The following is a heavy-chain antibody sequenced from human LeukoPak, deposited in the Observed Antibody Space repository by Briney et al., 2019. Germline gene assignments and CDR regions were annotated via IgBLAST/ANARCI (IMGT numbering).Heavy chain of an antibody. D-gene: IGHD1-14*01. CDR1: GFSFSNYW. J-gene: IGHJ4*02. CDR3: ARGGVRRGYYDY. Sequence: PGGSLRLSCAASGFSFSNYWMKWVRQDPGKGLEWVANLNEDGSEKYYVDSVRGRFTISRDNAKNSLYLQMNSLRTEDTAIYYCARGGVRRGYYDYWGQGTLVTVSS. V-gene: IGHV3-7*01. CDR2: LNEDGSEK.